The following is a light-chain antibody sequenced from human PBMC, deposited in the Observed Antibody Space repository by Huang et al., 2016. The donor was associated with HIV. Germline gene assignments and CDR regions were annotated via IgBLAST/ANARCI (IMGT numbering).Light chain of an antibody. J-gene: IGKJ1*01. Sequence: DIPMTQSPSSLSASLGDRVTITCRAGQHIRNFLHWYQFKPGKAPKLLIYDAVNLQSGAPSRFSGSGYGTDFTLTIADVQPEDFATYYCQQSYAIWTFGQGTRVE. V-gene: IGKV1-39*01. CDR1: QHIRNF. CDR2: DAV. CDR3: QQSYAIWT.